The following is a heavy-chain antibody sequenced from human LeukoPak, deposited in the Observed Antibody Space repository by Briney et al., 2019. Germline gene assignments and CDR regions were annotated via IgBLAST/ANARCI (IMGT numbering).Heavy chain of an antibody. V-gene: IGHV4-38-2*02. CDR2: IYHSGST. CDR1: GYSISSGYY. J-gene: IGHJ4*02. CDR3: ARGKFLGSGSYYTGPIIPFPFDY. D-gene: IGHD3-10*01. Sequence: PSETLSLTCTVSGYSISSGYYWGWIRQPPGKGLEWIGSIYHSGSTYYNPSLKSRVTISVDTSKNQFSLKLSSVTAADTAVYYCARGKFLGSGSYYTGPIIPFPFDYRGQGTLVTVSS.